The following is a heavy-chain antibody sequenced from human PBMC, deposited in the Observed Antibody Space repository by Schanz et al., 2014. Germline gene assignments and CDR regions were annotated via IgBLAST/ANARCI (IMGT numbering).Heavy chain of an antibody. CDR3: ARDRDQWDGNFCDF. Sequence: QVQLVQSGAEVKKPGASVKVSCKASGYTFTAYYMEWVRQAPGQGLEWMGWINGYNAHTNYAQKFQGRVTMTTDTSTSTVYMELRSLRSDDTAVYYCARDRDQWDGNFCDFWGQGTLVTVSS. V-gene: IGHV1-18*01. CDR1: GYTFTAYY. CDR2: INGYNAHT. D-gene: IGHD1-26*01. J-gene: IGHJ4*02.